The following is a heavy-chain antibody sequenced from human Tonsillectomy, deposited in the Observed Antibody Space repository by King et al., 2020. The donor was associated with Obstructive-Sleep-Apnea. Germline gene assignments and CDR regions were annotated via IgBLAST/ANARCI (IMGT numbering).Heavy chain of an antibody. CDR2: IRYDGSNK. Sequence: VQLVESGGGVVQPGGSLRLSCVVSGFTFSSYGMHWVRQAPGKGLEWGAFIRYDGSNKYHADPVKGRFVISRDNSEKIMYLQMNSLRAEDTAVYYCGRGSGDYLPPGGAAEYFQYWGQGTLVTVSS. CDR3: GRGSGDYLPPGGAAEYFQY. V-gene: IGHV3-30*02. CDR1: GFTFSSYG. D-gene: IGHD3-16*01. J-gene: IGHJ1*01.